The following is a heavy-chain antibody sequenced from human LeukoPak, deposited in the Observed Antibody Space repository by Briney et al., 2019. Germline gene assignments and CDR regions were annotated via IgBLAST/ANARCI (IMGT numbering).Heavy chain of an antibody. CDR3: ATDPSGPSDSSGWYYFDN. CDR2: IKQDASET. CDR1: GFIVSNYC. V-gene: IGHV3-7*01. J-gene: IGHJ4*02. Sequence: GRSLRLSCPASGFIVSNYCKGWVRQAPGKGLEWVAYIKQDASETYYVDSVRGRFSISRDNAKNSLFLQMNSLRAEDTAVYYCATDPSGPSDSSGWYYFDNWGQGTLVTVSS. D-gene: IGHD6-19*01.